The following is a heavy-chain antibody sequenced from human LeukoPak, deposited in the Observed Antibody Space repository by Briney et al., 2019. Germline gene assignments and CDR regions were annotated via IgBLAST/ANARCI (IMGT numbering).Heavy chain of an antibody. CDR3: ARDLNPYCGGDCPDI. CDR1: GYTFTSYG. J-gene: IGHJ3*02. Sequence: ASVKVSCKASGYTFTSYGISWVRQAPGQGLEWMGWISAYNGNTNYAQKLQGSVTMTTDTSTSTAYMELRSLRSDDTAVYYCARDLNPYCGGDCPDIWGQGTMVTVSS. D-gene: IGHD2-21*02. V-gene: IGHV1-18*01. CDR2: ISAYNGNT.